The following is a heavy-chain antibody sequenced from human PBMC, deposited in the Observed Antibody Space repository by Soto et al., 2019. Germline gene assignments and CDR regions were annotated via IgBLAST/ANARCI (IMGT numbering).Heavy chain of an antibody. CDR3: ARGGSNWEGY. CDR1: GYSISSGYY. D-gene: IGHD3-16*01. Sequence: QVQLQESGPGLVKPSETLSLTCAVSGYSISSGYYWGWIRQPPGKGLEWIGSIYHSGSTYYNPSLKSRVTISVDTSKNQCPLKLSSVTAADTAVYYCARGGSNWEGYWGQGTLVTVSS. CDR2: IYHSGST. J-gene: IGHJ4*02. V-gene: IGHV4-38-2*01.